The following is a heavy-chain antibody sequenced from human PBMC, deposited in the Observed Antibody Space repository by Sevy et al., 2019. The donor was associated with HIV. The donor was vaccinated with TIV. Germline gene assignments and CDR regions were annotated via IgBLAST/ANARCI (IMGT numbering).Heavy chain of an antibody. V-gene: IGHV3-21*01. J-gene: IGHJ4*02. CDR1: GFTFSSYS. CDR3: AREYYDILTGYSPSYDY. D-gene: IGHD3-9*01. Sequence: GGSLRLSCAASGFTFSSYSMNWVRQAPGKGLEWVSSISSSSSYLYYADSVKGRFTISRDNAKNSLYLQMNSLRAEDTAVYYCAREYYDILTGYSPSYDYWGQGTLVTVSS. CDR2: ISSSSSYL.